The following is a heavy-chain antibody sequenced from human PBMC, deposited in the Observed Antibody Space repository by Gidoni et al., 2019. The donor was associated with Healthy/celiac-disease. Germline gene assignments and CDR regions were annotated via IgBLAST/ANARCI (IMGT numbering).Heavy chain of an antibody. V-gene: IGHV3-23*01. CDR3: AKDNSVELAFDI. Sequence: EVQLLESGGGLVQPGESLRLSCAASGFTFSSYAMSWVRQAPGKGLEWVSAISGSGGSTYYADSVKGRFTISRDNSKNTLYLQMNSLRAEDTAVYYCAKDNSVELAFDIWGQGTMVTVSS. J-gene: IGHJ3*02. CDR2: ISGSGGST. CDR1: GFTFSSYA. D-gene: IGHD1-7*01.